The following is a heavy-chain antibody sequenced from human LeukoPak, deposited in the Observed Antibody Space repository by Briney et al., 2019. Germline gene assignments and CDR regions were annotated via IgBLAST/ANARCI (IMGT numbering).Heavy chain of an antibody. V-gene: IGHV4-39*01. J-gene: IGHJ5*02. CDR1: CRSISNSRYY. D-gene: IGHD4-11*01. CDR2: LYYSGGT. CDR3: APGTTGGSRGSWFDP. Sequence: PSETLSLTCTVSCRSISNSRYYWGWIRQPPGRGLEWIGSLYYSGGTYYNPSLKSRVTISVDTSNNKFSLKLSSLTDADTAVYYCAPGTTGGSRGSWFDPWGQGTLVTVSS.